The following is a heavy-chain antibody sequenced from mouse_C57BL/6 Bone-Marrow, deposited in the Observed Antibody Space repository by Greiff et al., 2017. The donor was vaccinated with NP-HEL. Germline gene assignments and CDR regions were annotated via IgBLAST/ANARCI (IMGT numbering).Heavy chain of an antibody. J-gene: IGHJ3*01. V-gene: IGHV14-4*01. CDR2: IDPENGDT. CDR3: TPSYGSSLAWFAY. Sequence: VHVKQSGAELVRPGASVKLSCTASGFNIKDDYMHWVKQRPEQGLEWIGWIDPENGDTEYASKFQGKATITADTSSNTAYLQLSSLTSEDSAVYYCTPSYGSSLAWFAYWGQGTLVTVSA. D-gene: IGHD1-1*01. CDR1: GFNIKDDY.